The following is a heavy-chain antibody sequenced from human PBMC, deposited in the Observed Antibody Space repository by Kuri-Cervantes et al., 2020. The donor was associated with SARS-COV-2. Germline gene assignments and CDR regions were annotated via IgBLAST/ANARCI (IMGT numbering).Heavy chain of an antibody. Sequence: GESLKISCAASGFTFSSYGMHWVRQAPGKGLEWVAVISYDGSNKYYADSVKGRFTISRDNSKSTLYLQMNSLRAEDTAVYYCAKDFFRGGRMTTVTTAGFFDYWGQGTLVTVSS. V-gene: IGHV3-30*18. J-gene: IGHJ4*02. CDR3: AKDFFRGGRMTTVTTAGFFDY. CDR2: ISYDGSNK. D-gene: IGHD4-17*01. CDR1: GFTFSSYG.